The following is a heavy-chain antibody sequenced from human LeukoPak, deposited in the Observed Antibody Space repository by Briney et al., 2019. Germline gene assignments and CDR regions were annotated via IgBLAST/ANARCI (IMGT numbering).Heavy chain of an antibody. CDR3: AKAGHYGSGSYYSDY. J-gene: IGHJ4*02. D-gene: IGHD3-10*01. CDR2: ISGSGTTT. CDR1: GFIFSSYA. V-gene: IGHV3-23*01. Sequence: GGSLRLSCAASGFIFSSYAMTWVRQARGRGREWLSTISGSGTTTYYVDSVKGRFTVSRDNSKNTLYLQMSSLRAGDTAVYYCAKAGHYGSGSYYSDYWGRGTLVTVSP.